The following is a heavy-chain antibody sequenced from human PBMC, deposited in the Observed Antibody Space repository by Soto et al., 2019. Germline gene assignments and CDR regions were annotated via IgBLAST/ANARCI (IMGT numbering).Heavy chain of an antibody. Sequence: PGGSLRLSCAASGLTFSSYAMSWVRQAPGKGLEWVSAISGSGGSTYYADSVKGRFTISRDNSKNTLNLHMNSLRAEDTALYYCAKDRSTSPYSFDYWGQGTPVTVSS. V-gene: IGHV3-23*01. CDR2: ISGSGGST. CDR1: GLTFSSYA. D-gene: IGHD1-26*01. CDR3: AKDRSTSPYSFDY. J-gene: IGHJ4*02.